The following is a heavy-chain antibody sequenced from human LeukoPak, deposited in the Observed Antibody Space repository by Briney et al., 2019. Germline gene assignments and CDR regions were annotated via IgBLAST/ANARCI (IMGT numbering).Heavy chain of an antibody. J-gene: IGHJ4*02. D-gene: IGHD3-10*01. Sequence: GASVKVSCTASGYTFTGYYMHWVRQAPGQGLEWIGWINPNSSGTNYAQRLKGRFTMTRDTSISTAYLELSSLRSDDTAVYYCASGPYYGAGRSGYYFDYWGQGTLVTVSS. CDR1: GYTFTGYY. V-gene: IGHV1-2*02. CDR2: INPNSSGT. CDR3: ASGPYYGAGRSGYYFDY.